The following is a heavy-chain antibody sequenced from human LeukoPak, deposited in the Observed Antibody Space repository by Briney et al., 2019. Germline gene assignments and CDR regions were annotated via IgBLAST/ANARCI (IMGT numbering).Heavy chain of an antibody. CDR1: GFTFSSYG. J-gene: IGHJ6*03. Sequence: GGSLRLSCAASGFTFSSYGMHWVRQAPGKGLEWVAFIRYDGSNKYYADSVKGRFTISRDNSKNTLYLQMNSLRAEDTAVYYCARSLTGYYYYYYYMDVWGKGTTVTVSS. D-gene: IGHD3-9*01. CDR3: ARSLTGYYYYYYYMDV. V-gene: IGHV3-30*02. CDR2: IRYDGSNK.